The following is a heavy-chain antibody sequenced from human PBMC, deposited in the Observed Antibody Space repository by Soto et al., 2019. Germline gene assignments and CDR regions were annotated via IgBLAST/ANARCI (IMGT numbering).Heavy chain of an antibody. D-gene: IGHD2-2*01. CDR2: INSDGSST. V-gene: IGHV3-74*03. Sequence: EVQLVDSGGGLVQPGGSLRLSCAASGFTFSSYWMHWVRQAPGKGLVWVSRINSDGSSTTYADSVKGRFTISRDNAKNTLYLQMNSLRAEDTAVYYCARVETCSSTSCYSVFDYWGQGTLVTVSS. CDR3: ARVETCSSTSCYSVFDY. CDR1: GFTFSSYW. J-gene: IGHJ4*02.